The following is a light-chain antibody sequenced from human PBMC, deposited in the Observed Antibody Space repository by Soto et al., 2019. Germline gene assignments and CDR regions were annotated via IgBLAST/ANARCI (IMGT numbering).Light chain of an antibody. CDR1: SSNIGSNT. J-gene: IGLJ1*01. Sequence: QSVLTQPPSASGTPGQRVTISCYGSSSNIGSNTVNWYQQLPGTAPKLLIYSNNQRPSGVPDRFSGSKSGTSASLAISGLQSEDEADYYCAAWDDSLNLYVFGTGTKVTVL. V-gene: IGLV1-44*01. CDR3: AAWDDSLNLYV. CDR2: SNN.